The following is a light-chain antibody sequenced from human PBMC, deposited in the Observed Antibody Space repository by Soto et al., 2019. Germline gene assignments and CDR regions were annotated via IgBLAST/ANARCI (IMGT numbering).Light chain of an antibody. V-gene: IGKV1-39*01. CDR2: AAS. CDR1: QSISSY. Sequence: ETQITQSPSSLSASIGDRVTITCRASQSISSYLNWYQQKPGKAPKLLIYAASSLQSGVPSRFSGSGSETDFTLTISSLQPEDFTTYSCQQSYITTWTFGQGTKVDI. CDR3: QQSYITTWT. J-gene: IGKJ1*01.